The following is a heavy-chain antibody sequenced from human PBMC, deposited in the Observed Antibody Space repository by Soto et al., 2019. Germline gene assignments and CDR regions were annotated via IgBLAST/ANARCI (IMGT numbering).Heavy chain of an antibody. CDR3: ARDLTIVPATHPRLENYGIDV. V-gene: IGHV1-18*01. J-gene: IGHJ6*02. CDR1: GYSFTSYG. CDR2: ISPYNGHT. Sequence: QVQLVQSAGEVKKPGASVKVSCKASGYSFTSYGISWVRRAPGQGLEWMGWISPYNGHTQFVERFQGRVTMTTDTSTKTAYMELRNLRSDATAHYYCARDLTIVPATHPRLENYGIDVCGQGTTVIVSS. D-gene: IGHD2-2*01.